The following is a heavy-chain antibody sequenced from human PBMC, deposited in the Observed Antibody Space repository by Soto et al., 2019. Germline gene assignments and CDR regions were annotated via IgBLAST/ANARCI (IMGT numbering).Heavy chain of an antibody. D-gene: IGHD5-18*01. J-gene: IGHJ4*02. V-gene: IGHV1-8*01. CDR2: MNPNSGNK. CDR1: GYTFTSYD. Sequence: QVQLVQSGAEVKKPGASVKVSCKASGYTFTSYDINWVRQATGQGLEWMGWMNPNSGNKGYEQKFQGRVTMTRNTAISTAYMELSSLRSEDTAVYYCAREVGYSYGFGYWGQGTLVTVSS. CDR3: AREVGYSYGFGY.